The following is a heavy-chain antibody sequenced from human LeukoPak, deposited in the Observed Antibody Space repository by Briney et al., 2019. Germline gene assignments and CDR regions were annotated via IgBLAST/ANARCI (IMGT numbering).Heavy chain of an antibody. J-gene: IGHJ4*02. CDR1: GFTLSSYW. V-gene: IGHV3-74*01. CDR2: ITFDGSIT. CDR3: ARDDYNRL. Sequence: QPGGSLRLSCVASGFTLSSYWMHWVRQAPGKGLVWVSRITFDGSITTYADFVKGRFTISRDNARNTLYLQMNSLRAEDTAVYYCARDDYNRLWGQGTLVTVSS. D-gene: IGHD4-11*01.